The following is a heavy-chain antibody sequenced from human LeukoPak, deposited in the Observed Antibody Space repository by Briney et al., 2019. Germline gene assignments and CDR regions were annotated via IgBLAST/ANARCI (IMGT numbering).Heavy chain of an antibody. Sequence: ASVKVSCKASGYTFTSYAISWVRQAPGQGLEWMGGIIPIFATANYAQKFQGRVTITADESTSTAYMELSSLRSEDTAVYYCARGPITTRSHFDYWGQGTLVTVSS. CDR3: ARGPITTRSHFDY. D-gene: IGHD3-22*01. J-gene: IGHJ4*02. CDR1: GYTFTSYA. CDR2: IIPIFATA. V-gene: IGHV1-69*13.